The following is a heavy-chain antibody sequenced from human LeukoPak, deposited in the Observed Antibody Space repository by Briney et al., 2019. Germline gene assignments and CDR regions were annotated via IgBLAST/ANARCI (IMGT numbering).Heavy chain of an antibody. Sequence: ASVKVSCKASGYTFTSYGISWVRQAPGQRLEWMGWINAGNGNTKYSQKFQGRVTITRDTSASTAYMELSSLRSEDTAVYYCARDQIVSRQQLVSYYFDYWGQGTLVTVSS. CDR1: GYTFTSYG. CDR2: INAGNGNT. D-gene: IGHD6-13*01. CDR3: ARDQIVSRQQLVSYYFDY. V-gene: IGHV1-3*01. J-gene: IGHJ4*02.